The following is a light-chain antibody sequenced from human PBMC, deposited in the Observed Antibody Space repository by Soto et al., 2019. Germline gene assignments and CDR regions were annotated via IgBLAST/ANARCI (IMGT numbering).Light chain of an antibody. J-gene: IGKJ2*01. CDR1: QDISRF. CDR3: LHHNSYPYP. V-gene: IGKV1-17*03. CDR2: DTS. Sequence: DVQMTQSPSAMSASVGDRVTITCRASQDISRFVAWFQQKPGKAPERLIYDTSSLQPGVPSRFSGSGSGTEFTLAISGLQPEDFATYYCLHHNSYPYPFGQGTKLEIK.